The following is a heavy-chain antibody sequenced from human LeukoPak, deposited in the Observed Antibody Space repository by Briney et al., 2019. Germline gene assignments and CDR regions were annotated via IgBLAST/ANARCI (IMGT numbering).Heavy chain of an antibody. J-gene: IGHJ6*03. CDR3: ARVRREMKRSLGRTTEYSYYYYMDV. V-gene: IGHV3-23*01. CDR2: INSGGST. D-gene: IGHD1/OR15-1a*01. Sequence: PGGSLRLSCAASGFTFSTYAMTWVRQAPGKGLEWVSTINSGGSTYYADSVKGRFTISRDNAKNSVYLQMNRLRAEDTAVYYCARVRREMKRSLGRTTEYSYYYYMDVWGKGTTVTVSS. CDR1: GFTFSTYA.